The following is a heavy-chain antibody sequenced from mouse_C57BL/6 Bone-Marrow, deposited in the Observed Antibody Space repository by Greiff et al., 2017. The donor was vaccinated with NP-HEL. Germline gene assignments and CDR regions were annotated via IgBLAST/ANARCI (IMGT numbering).Heavy chain of an antibody. Sequence: EVQLVESGGGLVQPKGSLKLSCAASGFSFNTYAMNWVRQAPGKGLEWVARIRSKSNNYATYYADSVKDRFTISRDVSESMLYLQMNNLKTEDTAMYYCVRPNGNWYFDVWGTGTTVTVSS. CDR2: IRSKSNNYAT. V-gene: IGHV10-1*01. CDR1: GFSFNTYA. D-gene: IGHD2-1*01. J-gene: IGHJ1*03. CDR3: VRPNGNWYFDV.